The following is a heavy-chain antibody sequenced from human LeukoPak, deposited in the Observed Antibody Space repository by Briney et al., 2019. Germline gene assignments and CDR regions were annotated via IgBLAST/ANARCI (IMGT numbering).Heavy chain of an antibody. CDR3: ARENGSGKDY. V-gene: IGHV3-21*01. J-gene: IGHJ4*02. Sequence: GGSLRLSCAASGFTFSSYNMNWVRQAPGKGLEWVSSISSSSSYIYYADSVKGRFTISRDNAKNSLYLQMNSLRAEDTAVYYCARENGSGKDYWGQGTLVTVSS. CDR2: ISSSSSYI. CDR1: GFTFSSYN. D-gene: IGHD3-10*01.